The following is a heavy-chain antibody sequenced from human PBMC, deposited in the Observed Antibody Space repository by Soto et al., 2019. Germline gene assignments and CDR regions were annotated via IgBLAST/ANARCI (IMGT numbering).Heavy chain of an antibody. J-gene: IGHJ4*02. D-gene: IGHD6-13*01. CDR1: GFTFSSYG. CDR3: AKDGYRYSSSWYGYDY. CDR2: ISYDGSNK. V-gene: IGHV3-30*18. Sequence: LRLSCAASGFTFSSYGMHWVRQAPGKGLEWVAVISYDGSNKYYADSVKGRFTISRDNSKNTLYLQMNSLRAEDTAVYYCAKDGYRYSSSWYGYDYWGQGTLVTVSS.